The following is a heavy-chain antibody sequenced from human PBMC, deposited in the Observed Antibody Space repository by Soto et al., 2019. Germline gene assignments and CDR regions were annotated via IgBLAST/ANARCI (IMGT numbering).Heavy chain of an antibody. CDR2: MNPNSGNT. Sequence: ASVKVSCKASGYTFTSYVINCVRQATGQGLEWMGWMNPNSGNTGYAQKFQGRVTMTRNTSISTAYMELSSLRSEDTAVYYCARGMQGLLWFGELLSQPLNYYYYYMDVWGKGTTVTVSS. V-gene: IGHV1-8*01. D-gene: IGHD3-10*01. J-gene: IGHJ6*03. CDR1: GYTFTSYV. CDR3: ARGMQGLLWFGELLSQPLNYYYYYMDV.